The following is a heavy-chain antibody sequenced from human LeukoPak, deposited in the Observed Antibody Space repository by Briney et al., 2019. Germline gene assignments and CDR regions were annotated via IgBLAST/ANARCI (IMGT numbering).Heavy chain of an antibody. J-gene: IGHJ3*02. V-gene: IGHV3-48*01. Sequence: GGSLRLSCAASRFTFSSYRMNWVRQAPGKGLEWVSYISSSSSTIYYADSVKGRFTISRDSAKNTLYLQMNSLRAEDTAVYYCAKALLMVRGVSFPTIDAFDIWGQGTMVTVSS. CDR2: ISSSSSTI. CDR1: RFTFSSYR. CDR3: AKALLMVRGVSFPTIDAFDI. D-gene: IGHD3-10*01.